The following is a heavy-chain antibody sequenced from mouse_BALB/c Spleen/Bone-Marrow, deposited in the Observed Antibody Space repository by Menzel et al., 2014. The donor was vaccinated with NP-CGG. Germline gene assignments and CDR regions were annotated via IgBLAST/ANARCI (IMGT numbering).Heavy chain of an antibody. CDR2: INPDSSTI. D-gene: IGHD1-2*01. J-gene: IGHJ2*01. V-gene: IGHV4-1*02. CDR3: ARQGYYGYTDY. CDR1: GFDFSRYW. Sequence: VQGVESGGGLVPPGGSLKLSCAASGFDFSRYWMSWVRQAPGKGLKWIGEINPDSSTINHTPSLKDKFIISRDNAKNTLYLQMSKVRSEDTALYDCARQGYYGYTDYWGQGTTLTVSS.